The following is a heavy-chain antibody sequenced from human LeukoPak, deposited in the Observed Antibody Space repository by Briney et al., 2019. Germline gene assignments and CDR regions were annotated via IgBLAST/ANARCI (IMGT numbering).Heavy chain of an antibody. CDR2: IIPIFGTA. CDR3: ARGVSGGHIVATSLHY. D-gene: IGHD5-12*01. CDR1: GGTFSSYS. V-gene: IGHV1-69*05. Sequence: ASVKVSCKASGGTFSSYSINWVRQSPGQGLEWMGGIIPIFGTANYAQKFQGRVTITTDESTSTAYMELSSLRSEDTAVYYCARGVSGGHIVATSLHYWGQGTLVTVSS. J-gene: IGHJ4*02.